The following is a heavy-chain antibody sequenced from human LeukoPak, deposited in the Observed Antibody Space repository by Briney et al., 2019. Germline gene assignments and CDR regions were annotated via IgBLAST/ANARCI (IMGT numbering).Heavy chain of an antibody. J-gene: IGHJ4*02. Sequence: GGSLRLSCAASGFTFCSYGMHWVRQAPGKGLEWVASIKHDGSEKYYVDSVRGRFTISRDNTMNSLYLQMSSLRAEDTAVYYCATDRGWRTSGYYLYYFEYWGQGTLVTYSS. V-gene: IGHV3-7*01. CDR2: IKHDGSEK. CDR1: GFTFCSYG. CDR3: ATDRGWRTSGYYLYYFEY. D-gene: IGHD3-3*01.